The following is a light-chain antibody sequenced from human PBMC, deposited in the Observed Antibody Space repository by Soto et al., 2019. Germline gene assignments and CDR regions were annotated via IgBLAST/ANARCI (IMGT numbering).Light chain of an antibody. CDR1: QSISSY. Sequence: DSQMTQSPSSLSASVGDRVTITCRASQSISSYLNWYQQKPGKAPKLLIYAASNLQSGVPSRFSGSGSGTDFTLTISSLQPEDFATYYCQQSYSTSRTFGQGTKVDIK. CDR2: AAS. J-gene: IGKJ1*01. CDR3: QQSYSTSRT. V-gene: IGKV1-39*01.